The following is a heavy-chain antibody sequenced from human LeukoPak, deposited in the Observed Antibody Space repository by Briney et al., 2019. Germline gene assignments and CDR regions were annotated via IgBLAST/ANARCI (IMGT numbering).Heavy chain of an antibody. Sequence: GGSPRLSCAASGFTSSSYAMSWVRQAPGKGLEWVSAISGSGGSTYYADSVKGRFTISRDNSKNTLYLQMNSLRAEDTAVYYCAKDKYSSGRYPSYWGQGTLVTVSS. CDR1: GFTSSSYA. CDR3: AKDKYSSGRYPSY. CDR2: ISGSGGST. J-gene: IGHJ4*02. V-gene: IGHV3-23*01. D-gene: IGHD6-19*01.